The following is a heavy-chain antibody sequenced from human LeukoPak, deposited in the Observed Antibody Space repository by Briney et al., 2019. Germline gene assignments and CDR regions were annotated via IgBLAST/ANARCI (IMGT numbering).Heavy chain of an antibody. CDR2: VNHSGST. D-gene: IGHD4-17*01. V-gene: IGHV4-34*01. CDR3: ARDPTTVTKGFDI. Sequence: SETLSLTCAVYGGSFSGYYWSWIRQPPGKGLEWIGEVNHSGSTNYNPSLKSRVTISVDTSKNQFSLKLSSVTAADTAVYYCARDPTTVTKGFDIWGQGTMVTVSS. J-gene: IGHJ3*02. CDR1: GGSFSGYY.